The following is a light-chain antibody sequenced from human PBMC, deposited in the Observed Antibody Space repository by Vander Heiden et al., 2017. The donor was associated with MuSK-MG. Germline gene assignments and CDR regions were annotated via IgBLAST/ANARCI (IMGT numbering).Light chain of an antibody. J-gene: IGLJ3*02. V-gene: IGLV3-19*01. CDR2: GKN. CDR3: NSRDSSGNRV. Sequence: SSELTQDPAVSVALGQTVRITCQGDSLRSYYASWYQQKPGQAPVLVIYGKNNRPSRIPDRFSGSSSGNTASLTITGAQAEDEADNYCNSRDSSGNRVFGGGTKLTVL. CDR1: SLRSYY.